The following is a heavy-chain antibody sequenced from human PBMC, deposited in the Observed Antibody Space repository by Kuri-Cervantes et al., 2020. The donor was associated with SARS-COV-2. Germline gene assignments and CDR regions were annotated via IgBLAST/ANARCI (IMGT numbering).Heavy chain of an antibody. J-gene: IGHJ4*02. CDR3: ARVSRPYYFDY. V-gene: IGHV4-38-2*02. Sequence: SETLSLTCTVSGYSISSGYYWGWIWQPPGKVLEWIGRIYTSGSTNYNPSLKSRVTISVDTSKNQFSLKLSSVAAADTAVYYCARVSRPYYFDYWGQGTLVTVSS. CDR1: GYSISSGYY. CDR2: IYTSGST.